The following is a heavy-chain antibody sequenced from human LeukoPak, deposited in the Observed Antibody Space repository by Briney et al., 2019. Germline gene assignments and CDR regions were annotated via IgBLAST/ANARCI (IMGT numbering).Heavy chain of an antibody. CDR2: ISSRSSYI. CDR1: GFTFRIYS. V-gene: IGHV3-21*04. J-gene: IGHJ3*02. Sequence: GGSLRLSCAASGFTFRIYSMNWVRQAPGKGLEWVSSISSRSSYIHYADPVKGRFTISRDNSRNTLYLQMNSLRAEDTAEYYCAKSLLTTASGTGRAFDIWGQGTMVTVSA. D-gene: IGHD1-26*01. CDR3: AKSLLTTASGTGRAFDI.